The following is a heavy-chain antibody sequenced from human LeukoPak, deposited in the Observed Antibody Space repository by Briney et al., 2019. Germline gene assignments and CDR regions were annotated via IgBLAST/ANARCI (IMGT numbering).Heavy chain of an antibody. D-gene: IGHD5-18*01. Sequence: PGGSLRLSCSASGFTFSSYAMHWVRQAPGNGLEYVSAISNNGGRTYYADSVKGRFIISRDNSKNTLYLQMRSLGPEDTAVYYCVKDGRIQLWPPYYFDYWGQGTLVTVSS. CDR2: ISNNGGRT. CDR3: VKDGRIQLWPPYYFDY. CDR1: GFTFSSYA. V-gene: IGHV3-64D*06. J-gene: IGHJ4*02.